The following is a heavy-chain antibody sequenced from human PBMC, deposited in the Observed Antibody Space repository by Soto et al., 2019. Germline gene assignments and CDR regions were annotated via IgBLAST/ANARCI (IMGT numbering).Heavy chain of an antibody. D-gene: IGHD2-2*01. CDR2: INPHSGGT. V-gene: IGHV1-2*02. CDR3: ARTPCSSTTCPSTY. Sequence: QVQLVQSGAEVKKPGASVKVSCKTSGYTFTGYYIYWVRQAPGQGLEWMGWINPHSGGTDYSQKFQGRVTMTRDTSISTAYMELSRLRSDDTAVYYCARTPCSSTTCPSTYWGQGTLVTVSS. CDR1: GYTFTGYY. J-gene: IGHJ4*02.